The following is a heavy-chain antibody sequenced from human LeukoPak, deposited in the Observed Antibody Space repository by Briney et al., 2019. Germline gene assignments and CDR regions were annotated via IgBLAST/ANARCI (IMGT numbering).Heavy chain of an antibody. CDR1: GFTFSSYG. CDR2: MSGGGGST. Sequence: GGSLRLSCAASGFTFSSYGMSWVRQAPGKGLEWVSAMSGGGGSTFYADSVKGRFTISRDDSKNTLYLQMNSLRDEDTAVYYCAKSHCGSFSCSRAEFWGQGTLVTVSS. J-gene: IGHJ4*02. V-gene: IGHV3-23*01. D-gene: IGHD2-2*01. CDR3: AKSHCGSFSCSRAEF.